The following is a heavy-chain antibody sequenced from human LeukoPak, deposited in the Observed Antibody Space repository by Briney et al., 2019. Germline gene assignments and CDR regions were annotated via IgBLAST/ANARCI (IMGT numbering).Heavy chain of an antibody. CDR1: GYTFTTFG. CDR2: ISAYDRNT. D-gene: IGHD3-22*01. V-gene: IGHV1-18*01. Sequence: ASVKVSCKASGYTFTTFGISWVRQAPGQGLEWMGWISAYDRNTNFAQNLQGRVTMTTDTSTSTAYMELRSLRSDDTAVYYCARDERYYDSGGPDYWGQGTLVTVSS. J-gene: IGHJ4*02. CDR3: ARDERYYDSGGPDY.